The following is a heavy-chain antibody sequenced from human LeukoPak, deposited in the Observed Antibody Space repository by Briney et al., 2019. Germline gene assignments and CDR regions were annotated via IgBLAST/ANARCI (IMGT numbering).Heavy chain of an antibody. Sequence: SQTLSLTCTVSGGSISSGGYYWSWIRQHPGKGLEWIGYIYYSGSTYYNPSLKSRVTISVDTSKNQFSLKLSSVTAADMAVYYCARDESHWYFDLWGRGTLVTVSS. CDR2: IYYSGST. J-gene: IGHJ2*01. V-gene: IGHV4-31*03. CDR1: GGSISSGGYY. CDR3: ARDESHWYFDL.